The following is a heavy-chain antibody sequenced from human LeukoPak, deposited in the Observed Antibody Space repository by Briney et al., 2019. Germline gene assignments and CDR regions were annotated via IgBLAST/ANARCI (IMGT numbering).Heavy chain of an antibody. Sequence: GGSLRLSCTASGFTFGDYAMSWVRQAPGKGLEWVGFIRSKAYGGTTEYAASVKGRFTTSRDDSKSIAYLQMNSLKTEDTAVYYCTRVGDTAMVQTGRPNFDYWGQGTLVTVSS. CDR1: GFTFGDYA. CDR3: TRVGDTAMVQTGRPNFDY. D-gene: IGHD5-18*01. V-gene: IGHV3-49*04. J-gene: IGHJ4*02. CDR2: IRSKAYGGTT.